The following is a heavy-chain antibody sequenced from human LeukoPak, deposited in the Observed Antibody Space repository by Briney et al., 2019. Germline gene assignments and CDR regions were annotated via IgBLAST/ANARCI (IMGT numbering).Heavy chain of an antibody. CDR1: GYTFTSSA. CDR2: INTNTGNP. J-gene: IGHJ4*02. D-gene: IGHD6-19*01. CDR3: ATDLKKGDSGCFDY. Sequence: ASVKVSCKASGYTFTSSALNWVRQTPGQGLEWMGWINTNTGNPTYAQGFTGRFVFSLDTSVSTAYLHISSLKAEDTAVYYCATDLKKGDSGCFDYWGQGTLVTVSS. V-gene: IGHV7-4-1*02.